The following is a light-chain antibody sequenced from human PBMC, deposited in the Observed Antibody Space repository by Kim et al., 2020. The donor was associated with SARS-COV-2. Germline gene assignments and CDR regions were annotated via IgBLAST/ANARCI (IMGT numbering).Light chain of an antibody. Sequence: QRVTISGTGSSSNIGAGYDVNWYQQLPGTAPKLLIYGNSNRPSGVPDRFSGSKSGTSASLAITGLQAEDEADYYCQSYDSSLSGSVFGGGTQLTVL. CDR1: SSNIGAGYD. V-gene: IGLV1-40*01. J-gene: IGLJ2*01. CDR3: QSYDSSLSGSV. CDR2: GNS.